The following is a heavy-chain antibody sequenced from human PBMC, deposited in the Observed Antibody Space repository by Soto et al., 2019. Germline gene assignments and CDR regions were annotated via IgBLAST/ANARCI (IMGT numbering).Heavy chain of an antibody. Sequence: QLQLLESGPGLVKPSETLSLTCNVSGDSISSKTFFWDWIRQPPGKGLEWIGSIFYSGSSFYNPSLKSRVPLSVDTSKNQFSLKLSSVTAADTAVYYCARHPRVTGRGVGFDPWGQGTLVTVSS. CDR1: GDSISSKTFF. D-gene: IGHD1-26*01. CDR2: IFYSGSS. V-gene: IGHV4-39*01. J-gene: IGHJ5*02. CDR3: ARHPRVTGRGVGFDP.